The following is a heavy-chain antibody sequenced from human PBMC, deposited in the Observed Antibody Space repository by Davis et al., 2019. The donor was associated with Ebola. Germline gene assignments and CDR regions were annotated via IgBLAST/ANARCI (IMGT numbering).Heavy chain of an antibody. D-gene: IGHD3-3*01. Sequence: PGGSLRLSCAASGFTFSSYSMNWVRQAPGKGLEWVSYISSSSSTIYYADSVKGRFTISRDNAKNSLYLQMNSLRAEDTALYYCAKDILTPSLYDFWGGYQDGGGVPHWFDPWGQGNLVTVSS. CDR2: ISSSSSTI. CDR3: AKDILTPSLYDFWGGYQDGGGVPHWFDP. CDR1: GFTFSSYS. J-gene: IGHJ5*02. V-gene: IGHV3-48*04.